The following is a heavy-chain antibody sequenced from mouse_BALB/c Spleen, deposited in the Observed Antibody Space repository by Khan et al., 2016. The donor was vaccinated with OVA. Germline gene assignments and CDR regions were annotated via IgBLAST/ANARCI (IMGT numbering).Heavy chain of an antibody. V-gene: IGHV2-9*02. CDR2: IWAGGST. J-gene: IGHJ2*01. D-gene: IGHD1-3*01. CDR1: GFSLTSYG. Sequence: QVQLKESGPGLVAPSQSLSITCTVSGFSLTSYGVHWVRQPPGKGLEWLGVIWAGGSTNYNSALMSRLSISTDNTKTNAFLQMHSLHTCETAMYYCASLVDIWGQGTTLTVSS. CDR3: ASLVDI.